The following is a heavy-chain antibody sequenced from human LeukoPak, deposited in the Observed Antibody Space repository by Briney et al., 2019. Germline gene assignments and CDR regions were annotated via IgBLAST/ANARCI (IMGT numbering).Heavy chain of an antibody. D-gene: IGHD6-13*01. J-gene: IGHJ3*02. Sequence: PSGTLSLTCTVSGGSISSYYWSWIRQPAGKGLEWIGRIYTSGSTNYNPSLKSRVTMSVDTSKNQFSLKLSSVTAADTAVYYCARATYSSSADAFDIWGQGTMVTVSS. CDR1: GGSISSYY. CDR2: IYTSGST. CDR3: ARATYSSSADAFDI. V-gene: IGHV4-4*07.